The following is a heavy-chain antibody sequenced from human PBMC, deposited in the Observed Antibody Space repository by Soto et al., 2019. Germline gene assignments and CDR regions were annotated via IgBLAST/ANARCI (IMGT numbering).Heavy chain of an antibody. CDR3: ARAQYYYFWSGSPGGMDV. CDR1: GYTFTSYA. D-gene: IGHD3-3*01. CDR2: INAGNGNT. V-gene: IGHV1-3*01. Sequence: ASVKVSCKASGYTFTSYAMHWVRQAPGQRLEWMGWINAGNGNTKYSQKFQGRVTITRDTSASTAYMELSSLRSEDTAVYYCARAQYYYFWSGSPGGMDVWGQGTTVTVSS. J-gene: IGHJ6*02.